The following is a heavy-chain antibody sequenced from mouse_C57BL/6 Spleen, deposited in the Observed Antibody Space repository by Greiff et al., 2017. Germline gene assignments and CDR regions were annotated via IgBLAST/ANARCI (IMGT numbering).Heavy chain of an antibody. D-gene: IGHD1-1*01. CDR2: INPYNGGT. V-gene: IGHV1-19*01. CDR1: GYTFTDYY. CDR3: ARYHYYGSSTYAMDY. J-gene: IGHJ4*01. Sequence: VQLQQSGPVLVKPGASVKMSCKASGYTFTDYYMNWVKQSHGKSLEWIGVINPYNGGTSYNQKFKGKATLTVDKSSSTAYMELNSLTSEDSAVYYCARYHYYGSSTYAMDYWGQGTSVTVSS.